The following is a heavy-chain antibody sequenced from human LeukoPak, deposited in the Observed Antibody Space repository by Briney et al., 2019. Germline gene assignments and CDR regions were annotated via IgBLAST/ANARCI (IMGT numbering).Heavy chain of an antibody. J-gene: IGHJ6*02. D-gene: IGHD2-2*01. V-gene: IGHV4-59*01. CDR2: IYYSGGT. CDR1: GGSISSYY. CDR3: ARVPVVPATLYYYYGMDV. Sequence: SETLSLTCTVSGGSISSYYWSWIRQPPGKGLEWIGYIYYSGGTNYNPSLKSRGTISVDTSKNQFSLKLSSVTAADTAVYYCARVPVVPATLYYYYGMDVWGQGTTVTVSS.